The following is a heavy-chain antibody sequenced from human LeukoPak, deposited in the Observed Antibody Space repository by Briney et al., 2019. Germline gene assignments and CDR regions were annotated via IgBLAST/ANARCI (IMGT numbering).Heavy chain of an antibody. CDR3: ATLNGWRPRYYFDY. CDR2: FDPEDGET. CDR1: GYTHTELS. J-gene: IGHJ4*02. D-gene: IGHD6-19*01. V-gene: IGHV1-24*01. Sequence: ASVKVSCKVSGYTHTELSMHWVRQAPGKGLEWMGGFDPEDGETIYAQKFQGRVTMTEDTSTDTAYMELSSLRSEDTAVYYCATLNGWRPRYYFDYWGQGTLVTVSS.